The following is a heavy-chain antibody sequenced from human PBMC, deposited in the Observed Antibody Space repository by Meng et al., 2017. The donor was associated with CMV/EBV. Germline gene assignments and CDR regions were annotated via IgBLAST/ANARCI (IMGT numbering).Heavy chain of an antibody. CDR1: GGSISSGDYY. CDR3: ARDNRRGGVDY. Sequence: GHRQGSGPGLVKPSQTLSLTCTVSGGSISSGDYYWSWIRQPPGKGLEWIGYIYYSGSTYYNPSLKSRVTISVDTSKNQFSLKLSSVTAADTAVYYCARDNRRGGVDYWGQGTLVTASS. J-gene: IGHJ4*02. D-gene: IGHD2-8*02. V-gene: IGHV4-30-4*08. CDR2: IYYSGST.